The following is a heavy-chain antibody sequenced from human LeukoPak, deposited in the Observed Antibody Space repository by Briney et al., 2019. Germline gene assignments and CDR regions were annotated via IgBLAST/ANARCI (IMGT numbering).Heavy chain of an antibody. CDR2: IRSKANSHAT. CDR3: TRHSPRGYCTNGVCYTPPFDY. D-gene: IGHD2-8*01. J-gene: IGHJ4*02. CDR1: GFTFSGSA. V-gene: IGHV3-73*01. Sequence: GGSLRLSCAASGFTFSGSARHWVRQASGKGLEWVGRIRSKANSHATAYAASVEGRFTISRDDSKNTAYLQMNSLKTEDTAVYYCTRHSPRGYCTNGVCYTPPFDYWGQGTLVTVSS.